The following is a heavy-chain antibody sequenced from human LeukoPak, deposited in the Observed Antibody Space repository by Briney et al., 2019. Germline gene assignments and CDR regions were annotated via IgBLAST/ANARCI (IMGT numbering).Heavy chain of an antibody. CDR2: ISPGDSIT. J-gene: IGHJ4*02. Sequence: GESLQISCKGSGYRFTNHWIGWVRQMPGKGLEWMGIISPGDSITRYSLSFQGHVNISADRSISTAYLQWSSLQASDTAMYYCARERYGGVDYWGQGTLVTVSS. V-gene: IGHV5-51*01. CDR1: GYRFTNHW. CDR3: ARERYGGVDY. D-gene: IGHD1-1*01.